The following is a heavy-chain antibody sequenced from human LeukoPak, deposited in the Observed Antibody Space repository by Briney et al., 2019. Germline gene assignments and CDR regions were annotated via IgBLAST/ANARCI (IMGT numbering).Heavy chain of an antibody. CDR2: ISGSGGST. V-gene: IGHV3-23*01. CDR3: ARDPTYYYDSSGDRDY. CDR1: GFTFSSYA. D-gene: IGHD3-22*01. Sequence: GGSLRLSCAASGFTFSSYAMSWVRQAPGKGLEWVSAISGSGGSTYYADSVKGRFTISRDNAKNSLYLQMNSLRAEDTAVYYCARDPTYYYDSSGDRDYWGQGTLVTVSS. J-gene: IGHJ4*02.